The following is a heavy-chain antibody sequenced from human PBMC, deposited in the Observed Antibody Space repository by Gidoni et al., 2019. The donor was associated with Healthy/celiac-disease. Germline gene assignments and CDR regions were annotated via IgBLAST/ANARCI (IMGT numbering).Heavy chain of an antibody. CDR3: ARQRRGCSSTSCYWDNWFDP. V-gene: IGHV4-39*01. J-gene: IGHJ5*02. D-gene: IGHD2-2*01. CDR2: IYYSGST. CDR1: GGSLSSSSYY. Sequence: QLQLQESGPGLVKPSETLSLTCTVSGGSLSSSSYYWGWIRQPPGKGLEWIGSIYYSGSTYYNPSLKSRVTISVDTSKNQFSLKLSSVTAADTAVYYCARQRRGCSSTSCYWDNWFDPWGQGTLVTVSS.